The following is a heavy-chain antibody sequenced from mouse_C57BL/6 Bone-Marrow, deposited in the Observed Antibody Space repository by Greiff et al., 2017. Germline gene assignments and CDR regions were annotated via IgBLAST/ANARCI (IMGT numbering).Heavy chain of an antibody. CDR1: GFSFNTYA. CDR3: VRGTGLAY. CDR2: IRSKSNNYAT. D-gene: IGHD4-1*01. Sequence: EVKLVESGGGLVQPKGSLKLSCVASGFSFNTYAMNWVRQAPGKGLEWVARIRSKSNNYATYYADSVKDRFTISRDDSESMLYLQMNNLKTEDTAMYYCVRGTGLAYWGQGTLVTVSA. J-gene: IGHJ3*01. V-gene: IGHV10-1*01.